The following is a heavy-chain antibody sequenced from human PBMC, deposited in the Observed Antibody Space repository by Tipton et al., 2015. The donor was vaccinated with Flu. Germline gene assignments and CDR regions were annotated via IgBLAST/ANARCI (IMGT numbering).Heavy chain of an antibody. CDR1: GYSISSGYY. J-gene: IGHJ6*02. CDR3: ARASAARLGMDV. Sequence: TLSLTCIVSGYSISSGYYWGWIRQPPGKGLEWIGSIYHTGSTYYNPSLKSRVTISVDTSKNQFSLKLSSVTAADTAVYYCARASAARLGMDVWGQGTTVTVSS. V-gene: IGHV4-38-2*02. CDR2: IYHTGST. D-gene: IGHD6-6*01.